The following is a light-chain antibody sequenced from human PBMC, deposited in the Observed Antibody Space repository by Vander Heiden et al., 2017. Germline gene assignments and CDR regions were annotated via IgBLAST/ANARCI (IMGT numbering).Light chain of an antibody. V-gene: IGKV1-5*03. CDR2: KTS. CDR1: QSFSAW. J-gene: IGKJ2*01. Sequence: DIQMTQSPSTLSASVGDRVTISCRATQSFSAWVAWYQQKSGKAPKLLIYKTSTLETGVPSRFSGTGSGPEFHLTSSSLQPDDFATYYCQHYNSFGQGTKLQI. CDR3: QHYNS.